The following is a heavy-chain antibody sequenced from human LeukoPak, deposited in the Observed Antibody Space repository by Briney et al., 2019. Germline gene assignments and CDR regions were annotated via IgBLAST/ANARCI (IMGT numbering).Heavy chain of an antibody. V-gene: IGHV1-2*02. CDR1: GYTFTGYY. CDR3: ARVYSNFIRSGDDAFDI. Sequence: ASVKVSCKASGYTFTGYYMHWVRQAPGQGLEWMGWINPNSGGTNYAQKFQGRVTMTRDTSISTAYTELSRLRSDDTAVYYCARVYSNFIRSGDDAFDIWGQGTMVTVSS. CDR2: INPNSGGT. J-gene: IGHJ3*02. D-gene: IGHD4-11*01.